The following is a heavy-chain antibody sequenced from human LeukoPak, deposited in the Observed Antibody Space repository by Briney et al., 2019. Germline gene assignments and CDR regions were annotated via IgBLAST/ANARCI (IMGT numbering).Heavy chain of an antibody. CDR1: GYTFTSYD. V-gene: IGHV1-18*01. CDR2: ISAYNGNT. D-gene: IGHD5-12*01. CDR3: ARTAGSGYVENFDY. J-gene: IGHJ4*02. Sequence: ASVKVSCQASGYTFTSYDINWVRQAPGQGLEWMGWISAYNGNTNYAQKLQGRVTMTTDTSTSTAYMELRSLRSDDTAVYYCARTAGSGYVENFDYWGQGTLVTVSS.